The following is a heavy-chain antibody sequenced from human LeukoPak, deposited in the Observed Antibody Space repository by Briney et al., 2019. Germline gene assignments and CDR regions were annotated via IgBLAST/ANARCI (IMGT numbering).Heavy chain of an antibody. J-gene: IGHJ4*02. D-gene: IGHD3-10*01. CDR1: GFTFSSYG. CDR3: ASEVWFGEGVAYFDY. Sequence: GGSLRLSCAASGFTFSSYGMHWVRQAPGKGLEWVAFIRYDGNNKYYADSVKGRFTISRDNSKNTLYLQMNSLRAEDTAAYYCASEVWFGEGVAYFDYWGQGTLVTVSS. CDR2: IRYDGNNK. V-gene: IGHV3-30*02.